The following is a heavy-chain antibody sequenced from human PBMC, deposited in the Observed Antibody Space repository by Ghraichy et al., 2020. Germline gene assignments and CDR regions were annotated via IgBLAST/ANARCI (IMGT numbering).Heavy chain of an antibody. CDR1: GYTFTSYG. V-gene: IGHV1-18*04. D-gene: IGHD3-16*01. CDR3: ARDRGGRSIDAFDI. Sequence: ASVKVSCKASGYTFTSYGISWVRQAPGQGLEWMGWISAYNGNTNYAQKLQGRVTMTTDTSTSTAYMELRSLRSDDTAVYYCARDRGGRSIDAFDIWGQGTMVTVSS. CDR2: ISAYNGNT. J-gene: IGHJ3*02.